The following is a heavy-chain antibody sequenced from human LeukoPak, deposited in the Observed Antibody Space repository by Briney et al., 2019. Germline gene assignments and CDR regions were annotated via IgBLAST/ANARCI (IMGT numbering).Heavy chain of an antibody. J-gene: IGHJ4*02. CDR1: GFTFSNYW. CDR3: ARDGEFDY. CDR2: ISSGTITM. Sequence: PGGSLRLSCAASGFTFSNYWMTWVRQAPGKGLEWISYISSGTITMYYADSVKGRFTISRDNAKNSLYLQMNGLKADDTAVYYCARDGEFDYWGQGTLVTVSS. V-gene: IGHV3-48*01.